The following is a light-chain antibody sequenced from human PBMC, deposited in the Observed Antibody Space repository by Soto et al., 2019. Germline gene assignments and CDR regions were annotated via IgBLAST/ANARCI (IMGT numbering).Light chain of an antibody. Sequence: EVVLKQSPATLSVSPGERATLSCRASQSVGSLLAWYQHKSGQAPRLLIFRTSARATGIPDRFTGSGSGPEFTLTISSLHSEDFAVYYCQQYNDWPITFGQGTRLDIK. CDR2: RTS. J-gene: IGKJ5*01. CDR3: QQYNDWPIT. V-gene: IGKV3D-15*01. CDR1: QSVGSL.